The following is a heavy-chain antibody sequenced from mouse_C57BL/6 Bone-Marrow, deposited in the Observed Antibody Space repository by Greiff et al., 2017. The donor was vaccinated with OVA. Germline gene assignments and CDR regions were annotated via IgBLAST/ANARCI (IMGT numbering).Heavy chain of an antibody. V-gene: IGHV3-6*01. CDR1: GYSITSGYY. Sequence: EVQLQQSGPGLVKPSQSLSLTCSVTGYSITSGYYWNWIRQLPGNKLEWMGYISYDGSNNYNPSLKNRISITRDTSKNQFFLKLNSVTTEDTATYYCARGVGIDYWGQGTTLTVSS. D-gene: IGHD1-1*02. J-gene: IGHJ2*01. CDR3: ARGVGIDY. CDR2: ISYDGSN.